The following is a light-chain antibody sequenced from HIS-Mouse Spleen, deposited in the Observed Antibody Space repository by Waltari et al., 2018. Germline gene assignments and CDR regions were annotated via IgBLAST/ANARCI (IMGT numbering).Light chain of an antibody. Sequence: SSELTQDPAVSVALGQTVRITCQGDSLRSYYASCYQEKPGQAHVLVLYGKNNRPSGIPDRFSGSSSGNTASLTITGAQAEDEADYYCNSRDSSGNHVVFGGGTKLTVL. CDR1: SLRSYY. J-gene: IGLJ2*01. CDR3: NSRDSSGNHVV. CDR2: GKN. V-gene: IGLV3-19*01.